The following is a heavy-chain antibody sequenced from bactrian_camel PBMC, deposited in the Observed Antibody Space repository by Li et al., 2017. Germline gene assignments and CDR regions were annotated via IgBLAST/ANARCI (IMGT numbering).Heavy chain of an antibody. J-gene: IGHJ4*01. Sequence: VQLVESGGDLVQPGGSLRLSCAASGFIFSNYAMSWVRQAPGKGLEWISAVNSGGLSTYYADSVKGRFTMSRDNAKNMVYLQLNSLKTEDTAMYYCARDGGLHTLAGSRVPYDYLGQGTQVTVS. CDR2: VNSGGLST. D-gene: IGHD2*01. CDR1: GFIFSNYA. V-gene: IGHV3S40*01.